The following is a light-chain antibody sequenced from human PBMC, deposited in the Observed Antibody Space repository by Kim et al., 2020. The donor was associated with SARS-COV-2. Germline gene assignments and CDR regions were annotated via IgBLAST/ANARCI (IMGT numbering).Light chain of an antibody. CDR2: DAS. CDR3: QQYGNLPPP. V-gene: IGKV1-33*01. CDR1: QDIANY. Sequence: DIQMTQSPSSLSASVGDRVTITCQASQDIANYLNWYQQKPGQAPKFLIYDASHLETGVPSRFSGSRSGTDFTFTISSLQPEDFATYYCQQYGNLPPPFGQGTRLEIK. J-gene: IGKJ5*01.